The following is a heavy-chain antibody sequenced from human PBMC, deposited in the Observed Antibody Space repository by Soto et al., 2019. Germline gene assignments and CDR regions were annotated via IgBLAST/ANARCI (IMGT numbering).Heavy chain of an antibody. CDR2: INSDGSST. J-gene: IGHJ4*02. V-gene: IGHV3-74*01. Sequence: GGSLRLSCAASGFTFSSYWMHWVRQAPGKGLVWVSRINSDGSSTSYADSVKGRFTISRDNAKNTLYLQMNSLRAEDTAVYYCTLWFGELYFDYWGQGTLVTVSS. D-gene: IGHD3-10*01. CDR1: GFTFSSYW. CDR3: TLWFGELYFDY.